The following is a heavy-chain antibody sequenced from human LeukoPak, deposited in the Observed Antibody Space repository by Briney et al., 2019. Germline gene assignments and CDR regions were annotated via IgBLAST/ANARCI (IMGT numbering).Heavy chain of an antibody. Sequence: AGGSLRLSCAASGFTFSDFSMQWVRQAPGKGLEWVALISYDGNNKYYADSVKGRFTISRDNSKNTLYLQMNSLRAEDTAVYYCARDPGALESSSSSIKSDDYWGQGTLVTVFS. D-gene: IGHD6-6*01. V-gene: IGHV3-30*04. CDR3: ARDPGALESSSSSIKSDDY. CDR1: GFTFSDFS. CDR2: ISYDGNNK. J-gene: IGHJ4*02.